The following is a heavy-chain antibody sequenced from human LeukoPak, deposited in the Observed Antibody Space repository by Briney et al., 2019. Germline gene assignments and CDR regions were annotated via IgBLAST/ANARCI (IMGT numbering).Heavy chain of an antibody. Sequence: GGTLRLSCAASGFTLSIYAMSWVRQAPGKGLEWVSTLSGSGGSTYYADSVKGRFTISRDNSKNTLYMQMNSLRAEDKAVYYCAKKRGVGATAVTHFDYWGQGTLVTVSS. J-gene: IGHJ4*02. D-gene: IGHD1-26*01. CDR2: LSGSGGST. CDR3: AKKRGVGATAVTHFDY. CDR1: GFTLSIYA. V-gene: IGHV3-23*01.